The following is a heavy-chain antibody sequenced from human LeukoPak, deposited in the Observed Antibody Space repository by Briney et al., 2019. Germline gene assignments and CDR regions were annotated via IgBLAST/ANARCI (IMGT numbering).Heavy chain of an antibody. CDR3: ARTAGSSGWYYFDY. Sequence: SETLSLTCTVSGGSISSYYWSWIRQPPGKGLEWIGYIYYSGSTNYNPSLKSRVTISVDTSKNQFSLKLSSVTAADTAVYYRARTAGSSGWYYFDYWGQGTLVTVSS. CDR2: IYYSGST. J-gene: IGHJ4*02. V-gene: IGHV4-59*08. D-gene: IGHD6-19*01. CDR1: GGSISSYY.